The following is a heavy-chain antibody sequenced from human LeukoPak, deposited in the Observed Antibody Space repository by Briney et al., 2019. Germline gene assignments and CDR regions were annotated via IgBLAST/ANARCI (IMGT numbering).Heavy chain of an antibody. D-gene: IGHD3-10*01. Sequence: GGSLRLSCAASGFTFSSYSMSWVRQAPGKGLEWVSTISGSGDNTYYADSLKGRFTISRDNSKNTLYLQMNSLRPEDTAVYYCAKGDPYGSGSYPVDYWGQGTLVTVSS. CDR2: ISGSGDNT. CDR3: AKGDPYGSGSYPVDY. CDR1: GFTFSSYS. V-gene: IGHV3-23*01. J-gene: IGHJ4*02.